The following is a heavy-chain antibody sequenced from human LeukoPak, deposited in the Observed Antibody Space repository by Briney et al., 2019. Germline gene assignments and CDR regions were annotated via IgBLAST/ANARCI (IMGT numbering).Heavy chain of an antibody. Sequence: SETLSLTCAVYGGSFSGYYWSWIRQPPGKGLEWIGEINHSGSTNYNPSLKSRVTISVDTSKNQFSLKLSSVTAADTAVYYCARRKAPTYYYGSGSSRPFDYWGQGTLVTVSS. D-gene: IGHD3-10*01. CDR3: ARRKAPTYYYGSGSSRPFDY. CDR2: INHSGST. CDR1: GGSFSGYY. J-gene: IGHJ4*02. V-gene: IGHV4-34*01.